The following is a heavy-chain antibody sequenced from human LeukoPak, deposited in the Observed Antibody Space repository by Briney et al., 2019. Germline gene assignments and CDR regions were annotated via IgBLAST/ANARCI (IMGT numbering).Heavy chain of an antibody. CDR2: IYYSGST. CDR1: GGSISSYY. Sequence: SETLSLTCTVSGGSISSYYWSWIRQPPGKGLEWIGYIYYSGSTNYNPSLKSRVTISVDTSKNQFSLKLSSVTAADTAVYYRARDDSGYDSGWFDPWGQGTLVTVSS. D-gene: IGHD5-12*01. CDR3: ARDDSGYDSGWFDP. J-gene: IGHJ5*02. V-gene: IGHV4-59*01.